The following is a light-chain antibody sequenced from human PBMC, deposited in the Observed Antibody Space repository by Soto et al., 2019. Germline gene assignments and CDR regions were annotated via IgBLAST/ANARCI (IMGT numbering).Light chain of an antibody. CDR1: SGHRSYA. Sequence: QLVLTQSPSASASLGASVKLTCTLSSGHRSYAIAWHQQQPEKGPRYLMRLNSDGSHSKGDGIPDRFSGSSSGAERYLTISSLQSEDEADYYCQTWGSGIHVVFGVGTQLTVL. CDR2: LNSDGSH. V-gene: IGLV4-69*01. CDR3: QTWGSGIHVV. J-gene: IGLJ2*01.